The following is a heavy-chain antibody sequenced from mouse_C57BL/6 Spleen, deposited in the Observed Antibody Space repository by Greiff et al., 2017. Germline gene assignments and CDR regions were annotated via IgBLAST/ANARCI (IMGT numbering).Heavy chain of an antibody. CDR2: IDPSDSET. CDR1: GYTFTSYW. V-gene: IGHV1-52*01. J-gene: IGHJ2*01. Sequence: QVHVKQPGAELVRPGSSVKLSCKASGYTFTSYWMHWVKQRPIQGLEWIGNIDPSDSETHYNQKFKDKATLTVDKSSSTAYMQLSSLTSEDSAVYYCARLATMGYWGQGTTLTVSS. D-gene: IGHD2-1*01. CDR3: ARLATMGY.